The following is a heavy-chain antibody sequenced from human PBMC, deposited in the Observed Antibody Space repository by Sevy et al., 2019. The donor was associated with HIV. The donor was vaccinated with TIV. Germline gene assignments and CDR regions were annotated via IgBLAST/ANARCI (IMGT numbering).Heavy chain of an antibody. CDR2: ISSSGSTI. D-gene: IGHD2-2*01. J-gene: IGHJ6*02. Sequence: GGSLRLSCAASGFTFSSYWMTWVRQAPGKGLEWVSSISSSGSTIYYADSVKGRFTISRDNAKNSLYLQMNSLRAEDTAVYYCARDFRDCSSTSCHRDYYYYGMDVWGQGTTVTVSS. CDR1: GFTFSSYW. V-gene: IGHV3-21*04. CDR3: ARDFRDCSSTSCHRDYYYYGMDV.